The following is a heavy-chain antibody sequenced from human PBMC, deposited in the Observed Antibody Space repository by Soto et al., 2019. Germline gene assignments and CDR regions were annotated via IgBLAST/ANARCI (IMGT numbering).Heavy chain of an antibody. J-gene: IGHJ4*02. V-gene: IGHV3-30*03. CDR2: ISYDGNNK. CDR3: ARGPSYSDSYFDH. D-gene: IGHD4-17*01. Sequence: AMHWVRQAPGKGLQWLAVISYDGNNKYYADSVEGRFTISRDNSKNTVYLQMNSLRLEDTAVYYCARGPSYSDSYFDHWGQGTLVTVSS. CDR1: A.